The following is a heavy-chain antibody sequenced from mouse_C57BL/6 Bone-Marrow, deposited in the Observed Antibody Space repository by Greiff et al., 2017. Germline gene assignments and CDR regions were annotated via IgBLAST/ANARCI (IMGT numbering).Heavy chain of an antibody. Sequence: VQLQQSGPGLVKPSQSLSLTCSVTGYSITSGYYWNWIRQFPGNKLEWMGYISYDGSNNYNPSLKNRISITRDTSKNQFFLKLNSVTTEDTATYYCARGLYYSNSHFDYWGQGTTLTVSS. V-gene: IGHV3-6*01. CDR1: GYSITSGYY. D-gene: IGHD2-5*01. CDR2: ISYDGSN. CDR3: ARGLYYSNSHFDY. J-gene: IGHJ2*01.